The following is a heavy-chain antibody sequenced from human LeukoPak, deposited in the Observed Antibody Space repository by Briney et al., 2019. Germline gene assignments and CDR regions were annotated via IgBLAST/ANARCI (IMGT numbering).Heavy chain of an antibody. D-gene: IGHD1-26*01. CDR2: IYYSGST. Sequence: SETLSLTCTVSGGSISGGAYYWSWIRQPPGKGLEWIGYIYYSGSTYYSPSLKSRVTISVDTSKNQFSLKLSSVTAADTAVYYCARGGSRRALDYWGQGTLVTVSS. V-gene: IGHV4-30-4*01. J-gene: IGHJ4*02. CDR3: ARGGSRRALDY. CDR1: GGSISGGAYY.